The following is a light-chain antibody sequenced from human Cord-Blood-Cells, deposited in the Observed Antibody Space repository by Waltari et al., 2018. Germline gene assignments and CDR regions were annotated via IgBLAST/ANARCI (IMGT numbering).Light chain of an antibody. Sequence: DIHMPQSPSSLSASVGDMVTITCRASQSISSYLNWYQQKPGKAPKLLIYAASSLQSGVPSRFSGSGSGTDFTLTISSLQPEDFATYYCQQSYSTPLTFGGGTKVEIK. CDR3: QQSYSTPLT. V-gene: IGKV1-39*01. CDR1: QSISSY. CDR2: AAS. J-gene: IGKJ4*01.